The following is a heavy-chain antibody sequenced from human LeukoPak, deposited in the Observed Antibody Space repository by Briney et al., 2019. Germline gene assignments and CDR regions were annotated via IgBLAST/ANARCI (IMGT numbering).Heavy chain of an antibody. J-gene: IGHJ4*02. D-gene: IGHD3-9*01. CDR3: AKGPDYDILTPIDY. CDR1: GFTFDDYA. CDR2: ISWNSGRR. Sequence: GGSLRLSCVGSGFTFDDYAMHWVRQAPGKGLEWVSGISWNSGRRGYADSVKGRFTISRDNAKTSLYLQMNSLRAEDMALYHCAKGPDYDILTPIDYWGQGTLVTVSS. V-gene: IGHV3-9*03.